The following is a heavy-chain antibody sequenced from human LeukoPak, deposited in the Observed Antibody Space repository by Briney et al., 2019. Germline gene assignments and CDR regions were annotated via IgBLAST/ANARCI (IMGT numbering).Heavy chain of an antibody. V-gene: IGHV3-21*01. CDR3: AREWVAVAATGALDI. CDR1: GFTFSSYS. Sequence: GGSLRLSCAASGFTFSSYSMNWVRQAPGKGLESVSSISSSSSYIYYANSVKGRFTISRDNAKNSLYLQMNSLRAEHTAVYYCAREWVAVAATGALDIWGQGTIVTVSS. D-gene: IGHD2-15*01. CDR2: ISSSSSYI. J-gene: IGHJ3*02.